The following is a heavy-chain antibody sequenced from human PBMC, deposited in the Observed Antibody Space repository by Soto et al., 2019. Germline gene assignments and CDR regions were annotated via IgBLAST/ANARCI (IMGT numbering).Heavy chain of an antibody. J-gene: IGHJ4*02. CDR3: ARTEWIQLWFDY. CDR1: GASISSGGYY. D-gene: IGHD5-18*01. V-gene: IGHV4-31*03. Sequence: QVQLLESGPGLVKPSQTLSLICNVSGASISSGGYYWSWIRQRPGGGLEWLGFIYYSGISHYNPSLKSRATVSVDTSKNQFSFKLISVTAADTAVYYCARTEWIQLWFDYWGQGALVTVS. CDR2: IYYSGIS.